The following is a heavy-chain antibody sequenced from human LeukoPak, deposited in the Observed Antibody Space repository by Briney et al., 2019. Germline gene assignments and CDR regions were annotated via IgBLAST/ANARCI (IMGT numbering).Heavy chain of an antibody. D-gene: IGHD2-15*01. CDR1: GGSISSGGYS. Sequence: SETLSLTCAVSGGSISSGGYSWSWIRQPPGKGLEWIGYIYHSGSTYYNPSLKSRVTISVDTSKNQFSLKLSSVTAADTAVYYCAGWTYCSGGSCYRDWFDPWGQGTLVTVSS. V-gene: IGHV4-30-2*01. CDR2: IYHSGST. CDR3: AGWTYCSGGSCYRDWFDP. J-gene: IGHJ5*02.